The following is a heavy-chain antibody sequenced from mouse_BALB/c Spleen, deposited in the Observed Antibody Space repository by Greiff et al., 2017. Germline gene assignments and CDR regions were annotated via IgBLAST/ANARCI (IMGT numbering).Heavy chain of an antibody. J-gene: IGHJ3*01. CDR1: GYTFTSYT. V-gene: IGHV1-4*01. CDR3: APYDGYSAWFAD. Sequence: VQLQQSGAELARPGASVKMSCKASGYTFTSYTMHWVKQRPGQGLEWIGYINPSSGYTNYNQKFKDKATLTADKSSSTAYMQLSSLTSEDSAVYYCAPYDGYSAWFADWGQGTLVTVSA. CDR2: INPSSGYT. D-gene: IGHD2-3*01.